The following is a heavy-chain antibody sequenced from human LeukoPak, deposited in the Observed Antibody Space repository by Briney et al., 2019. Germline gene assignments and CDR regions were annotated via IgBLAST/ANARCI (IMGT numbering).Heavy chain of an antibody. V-gene: IGHV4-30-4*01. CDR3: ARDQDVDPPAAFDI. J-gene: IGHJ3*02. Sequence: ASETLSLTCTVSGGSISSGDYYWSWIRQPPGKGLEWIGYIYYSGSTYYNPSLKSRVTISVDTSKNQFSLKLSSVTAADTAVYYCARDQDVDPPAAFDIWGQGTMVTVSS. D-gene: IGHD5-12*01. CDR1: GGSISSGDYY. CDR2: IYYSGST.